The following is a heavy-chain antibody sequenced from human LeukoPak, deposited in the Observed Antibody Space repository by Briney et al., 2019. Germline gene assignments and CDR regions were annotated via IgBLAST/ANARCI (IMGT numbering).Heavy chain of an antibody. CDR2: IYYSGST. Sequence: SETLSLTCTVSGGSISSSSYYWGWIRQPPGKGLEWIGSIYYSGSTYYNPSLKSRVTISVDTSKNQFSLKLSSVTAADTAVYYCAREPITMVRGVTTYYFDYWGQGTLVTVSS. CDR3: AREPITMVRGVTTYYFDY. J-gene: IGHJ4*02. CDR1: GGSISSSSYY. D-gene: IGHD3-10*01. V-gene: IGHV4-39*07.